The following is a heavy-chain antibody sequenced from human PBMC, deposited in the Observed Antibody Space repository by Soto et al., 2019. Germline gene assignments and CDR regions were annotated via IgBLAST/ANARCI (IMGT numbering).Heavy chain of an antibody. CDR1: GYTFTSYG. D-gene: IGHD3-3*01. Sequence: ASVKVSCKASGYTFTSYGISWVRQAPGQGLEWMGWISAYNGNTNYAQKLQGRVTMTTDTSTSTAYVELRGLRSDDTAVYYCARVGVRRPTPLWYWGQGTLVTVSS. V-gene: IGHV1-18*01. J-gene: IGHJ4*02. CDR2: ISAYNGNT. CDR3: ARVGVRRPTPLWY.